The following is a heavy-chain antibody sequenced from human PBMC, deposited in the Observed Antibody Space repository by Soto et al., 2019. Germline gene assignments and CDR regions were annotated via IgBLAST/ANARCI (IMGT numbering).Heavy chain of an antibody. CDR2: LGTIGA. Sequence: EVQLLESGGGLVQPGGSLRLSCVGSGFTFSAHAITWVRQAPGKGLEWVSTLGTIGAFYADSVKGRFTISRDNSKNTVNLQMNSLRGEDTAIYYCARDLTTHDYWGQGTVVTVS. CDR3: ARDLTTHDY. V-gene: IGHV3-23*01. J-gene: IGHJ4*02. CDR1: GFTFSAHA.